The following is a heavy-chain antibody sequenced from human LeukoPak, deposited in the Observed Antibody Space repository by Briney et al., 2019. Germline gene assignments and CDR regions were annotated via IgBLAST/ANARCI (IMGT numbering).Heavy chain of an antibody. J-gene: IGHJ5*02. CDR1: GGSFSGYY. CDR2: INHSGST. V-gene: IGHV4-34*01. CDR3: ASRGRFTIFGVVTANWFDP. D-gene: IGHD3-3*01. Sequence: SETLSLTCAVYGGSFSGYYWSWIRQPPGKGLEWIGEINHSGSTNYNPSLKSRVTISVDTSKNQFSLKLSSVTAADTAVYYCASRGRFTIFGVVTANWFDPWGQGALVTVSS.